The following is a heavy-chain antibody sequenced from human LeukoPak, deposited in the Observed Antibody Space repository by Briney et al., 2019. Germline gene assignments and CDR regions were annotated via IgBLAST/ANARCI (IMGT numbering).Heavy chain of an antibody. J-gene: IGHJ6*03. CDR1: GYDFNGYY. CDR2: IKPKSGGT. CDR3: GRVLDYVGTSFRPPEKYYYYYIDV. V-gene: IGHV1-2*02. Sequence: VKVSCKASGYDFNGYYIHWVRQTPGQGLEWMGWIKPKSGGTGYAEEFQGRVTMTSDRSVTTAYLEVRRLRSDDTAVYYCGRVLDYVGTSFRPPEKYYYYYIDVWGQGTTVAVSS. D-gene: IGHD3-16*01.